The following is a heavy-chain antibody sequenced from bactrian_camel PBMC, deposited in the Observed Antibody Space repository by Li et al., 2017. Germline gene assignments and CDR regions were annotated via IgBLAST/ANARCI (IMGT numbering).Heavy chain of an antibody. D-gene: IGHD6*01. CDR1: GYTGSPVC. CDR3: VRLGGGWPFDY. V-gene: IGHV3S40*01. Sequence: DVQLVESGGGTVQAGGSLGLACVASGYTGSPVCMTWFHQAPGKEREAVAAIYTLNGQIHNTNSAKGRFTISRDNAKNTEYLQMNSLKPEDSAVYYCVRLGGGWPFDYWGQGTQVTVS. J-gene: IGHJ4*01. CDR2: IYTLNGQI.